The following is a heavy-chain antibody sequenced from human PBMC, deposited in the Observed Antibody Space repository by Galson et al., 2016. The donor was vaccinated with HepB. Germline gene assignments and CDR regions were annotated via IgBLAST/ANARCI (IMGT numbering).Heavy chain of an antibody. J-gene: IGHJ6*02. V-gene: IGHV4-59*01. CDR1: GGSISRYY. CDR3: ARDIGVAHYYYYGMDL. Sequence: SETLSLTCSVSGGSISRYYWSWIRQPPGKGLEWIAYITDNGSTEYNPSLKSRVTISVDTPNNQFSLRLSSVTAADMARYYCARDIGVAHYYYYGMDLWGQGTTVTVSS. D-gene: IGHD1-26*01. CDR2: ITDNGST.